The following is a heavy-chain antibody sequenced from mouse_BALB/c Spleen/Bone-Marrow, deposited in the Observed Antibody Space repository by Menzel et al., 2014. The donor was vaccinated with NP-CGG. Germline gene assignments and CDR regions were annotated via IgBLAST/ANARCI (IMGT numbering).Heavy chain of an antibody. D-gene: IGHD1-1*01. Sequence: EVQLQQSGPELEKPGASVKISCKAPGYSFTGYNMNWVKQSDGRSLEWIGNIDPYYGGTSYNQKFRGKATLTVDKSSSTAYVQLTSLTSEDSAVYYCARNHFGSNSLGYWGQGTLVTVSA. CDR2: IDPYYGGT. V-gene: IGHV1S135*01. CDR1: GYSFTGYN. CDR3: ARNHFGSNSLGY. J-gene: IGHJ3*01.